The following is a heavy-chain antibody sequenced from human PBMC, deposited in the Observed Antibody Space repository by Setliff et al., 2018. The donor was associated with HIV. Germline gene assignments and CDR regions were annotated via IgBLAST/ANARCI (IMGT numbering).Heavy chain of an antibody. CDR1: GGTFSTYA. CDR3: ASVPPGREAFDI. Sequence: GASAKVSCKASGGTFSTYAVSWVRQAPGQGLEWMGGIITIFGTANYAQKFQGRVTITADESTSTAYMELSSLRSEDTAVYYCASVPPGREAFDIWGQGTMVTVSS. CDR2: IITIFGTA. J-gene: IGHJ3*02. V-gene: IGHV1-69*13.